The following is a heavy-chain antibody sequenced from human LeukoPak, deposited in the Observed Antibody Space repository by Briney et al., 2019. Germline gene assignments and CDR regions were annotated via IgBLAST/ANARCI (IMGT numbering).Heavy chain of an antibody. J-gene: IGHJ3*02. CDR1: GFTLSNYW. V-gene: IGHV3-7*05. Sequence: GGALRLSCTASGFTLSNYWMNWVRQVPGKGLEWVANIMQDGSEKYYVDSVKGRFTISRHNAKNSVSLQMNSLRAADSAVYYCAREWGADIWGQGTMVTASA. D-gene: IGHD1-26*01. CDR3: AREWGADI. CDR2: IMQDGSEK.